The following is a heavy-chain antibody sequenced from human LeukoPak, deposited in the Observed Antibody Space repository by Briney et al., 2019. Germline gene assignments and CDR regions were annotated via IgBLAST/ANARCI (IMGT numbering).Heavy chain of an antibody. J-gene: IGHJ6*03. V-gene: IGHV3-30*02. D-gene: IGHD5-12*01. CDR1: GFSFRSYG. Sequence: PGGSLRLSCAVSGFSFRSYGMHWVRQAPGKGLEWVAFIRYDGSKKYYADSVKGRFTISRDNSKNTLYLQMNSLRAEDTAVYYCAKVDIVAGDYYYMDVWGKGTTVTISS. CDR3: AKVDIVAGDYYYMDV. CDR2: IRYDGSKK.